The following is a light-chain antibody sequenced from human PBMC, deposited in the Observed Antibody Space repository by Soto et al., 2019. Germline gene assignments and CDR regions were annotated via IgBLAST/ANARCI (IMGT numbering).Light chain of an antibody. CDR2: DAS. CDR1: QSVSSY. V-gene: IGKV3-11*01. J-gene: IGKJ5*01. Sequence: EIVLTQSPATLSLSLGERATLSCRASQSVSSYLALYQQKPGQAPRLLIYDASNRATGIPARFSGSGSGTDFTLTISSLEPEDFAVYYCQQRSNWPQITFGQGTRLEIK. CDR3: QQRSNWPQIT.